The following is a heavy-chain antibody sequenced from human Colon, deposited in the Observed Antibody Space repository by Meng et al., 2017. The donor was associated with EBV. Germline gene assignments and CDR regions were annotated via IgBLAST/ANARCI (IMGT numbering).Heavy chain of an antibody. CDR1: GGPSSNFY. Sequence: VQLQQVGAGLLKPSETLSLTCAVYGGPSSNFYWSWIRQPPGKGLEWIGEMNQSGSTNYNPSLKSRVTISVDASKNQFSLKLSSVTAADTAVYYCARRGPSGNFSPWSQGALVTVSS. D-gene: IGHD3-10*01. CDR2: MNQSGST. V-gene: IGHV4-34*01. J-gene: IGHJ5*02. CDR3: ARRGPSGNFSP.